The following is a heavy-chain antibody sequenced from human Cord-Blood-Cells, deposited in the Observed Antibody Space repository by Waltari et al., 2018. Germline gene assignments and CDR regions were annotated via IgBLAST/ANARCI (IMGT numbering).Heavy chain of an antibody. CDR1: GGTFSSYA. Sequence: QVQLVQSGAEVKKPGSSVKVSCKASGGTFSSYAISWVRQAPGQGLEGMGGIIPIFGTANYAQKFQGRVTSTADESTSTAYMELSSLRSEDTAVYYCARAFPHGYDYYYDYMDVWGKVTTVTVSS. J-gene: IGHJ6*03. CDR2: IIPIFGTA. D-gene: IGHD5-12*01. CDR3: ARAFPHGYDYYYDYMDV. V-gene: IGHV1-69*01.